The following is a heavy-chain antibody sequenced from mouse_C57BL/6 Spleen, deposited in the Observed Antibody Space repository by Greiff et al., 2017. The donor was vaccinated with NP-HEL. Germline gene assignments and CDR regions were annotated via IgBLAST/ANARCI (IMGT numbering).Heavy chain of an antibody. CDR1: GYSITSDY. D-gene: IGHD2-5*01. J-gene: IGHJ4*01. CDR3: ARFDSNYGEYYYAMDY. Sequence: EVQLQESGPGLAKPSQTLSLTCSVTGYSITSDYWNWIRKFPGNKLEYMGYISYSGSTYYNPSLKSRISITRDTSKNQYYLQLNSVTTEDTATYYCARFDSNYGEYYYAMDYWGQGTSVTVSS. V-gene: IGHV3-8*01. CDR2: ISYSGST.